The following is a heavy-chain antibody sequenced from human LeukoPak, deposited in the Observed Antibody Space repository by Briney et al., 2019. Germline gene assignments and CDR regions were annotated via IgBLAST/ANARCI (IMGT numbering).Heavy chain of an antibody. V-gene: IGHV4-61*10. CDR3: ASFRRTYYYGSGSPTNWFDP. Sequence: PSETLSLTCTVSGGSISSGSYYWSWIRQPAGKGLEWIGYIYYSGSANYNPSLKSRVTISVDTSKNQFSLKLSSVTAADTAVYYCASFRRTYYYGSGSPTNWFDPWGQGTLVTVSS. J-gene: IGHJ5*02. D-gene: IGHD3-10*01. CDR2: IYYSGSA. CDR1: GGSISSGSYY.